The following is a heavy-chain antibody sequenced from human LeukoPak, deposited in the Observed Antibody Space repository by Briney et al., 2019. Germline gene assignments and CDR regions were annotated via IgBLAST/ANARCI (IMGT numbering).Heavy chain of an antibody. CDR2: INPSGGNT. Sequence: GASVKVSCKASGYTFTSYYMHWVRQAPGQGLEWMGIINPSGGNTSYAQKFQGRVTMTRDTSTSTVYMELRSLRSEDTAVYYCARVEQQLDHYYYYGMDVWGQGTPVTVSS. CDR3: ARVEQQLDHYYYYGMDV. D-gene: IGHD6-13*01. CDR1: GYTFTSYY. V-gene: IGHV1-46*01. J-gene: IGHJ6*02.